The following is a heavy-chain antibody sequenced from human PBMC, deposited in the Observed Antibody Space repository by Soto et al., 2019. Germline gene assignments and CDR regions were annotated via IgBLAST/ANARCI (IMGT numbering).Heavy chain of an antibody. CDR2: INHRGST. V-gene: IGHV4-34*01. CDR3: ARVDDI. CDR1: VGSFSGYY. J-gene: IGHJ3*02. Sequence: SETLSLTCAVYVGSFSGYYWSWVRQSPGKGLEWIGEINHRGSTRYNPSPKSRVTISVDPSKNQFPLKLNSVTAADTAVYYCARVDDIWGQGTMVTVSS.